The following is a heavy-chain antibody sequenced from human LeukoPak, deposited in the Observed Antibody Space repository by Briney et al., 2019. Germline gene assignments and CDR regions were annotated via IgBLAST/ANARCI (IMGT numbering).Heavy chain of an antibody. D-gene: IGHD3-22*01. Sequence: ASVKVSCKASGYTFTGYYMHWVRQAPGQGLEWMGWINPDSGGTNSAQKFQGRVTMTRDTSISTAYMELSRLRSDDTAVYYCARGHYDSSDYEYFQHWGQGTLVTVSS. V-gene: IGHV1-2*02. CDR1: GYTFTGYY. CDR2: INPDSGGT. J-gene: IGHJ1*01. CDR3: ARGHYDSSDYEYFQH.